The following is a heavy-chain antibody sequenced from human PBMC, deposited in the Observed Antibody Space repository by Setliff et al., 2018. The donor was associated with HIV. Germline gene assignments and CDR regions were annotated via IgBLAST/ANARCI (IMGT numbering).Heavy chain of an antibody. D-gene: IGHD1-26*01. CDR2: MSTGGGIK. CDR1: GFGFSVYG. Sequence: GGSLRLSCEVFGFGFSVYGFHWVRQAPGKGLEWVAVMSTGGGIKICADSVKGRFTISRDNSRNTLFLQMNNLRPEDTATYYCVRDPIEGSPDYFDYWGQGALVTVSS. J-gene: IGHJ4*02. V-gene: IGHV3-30*03. CDR3: VRDPIEGSPDYFDY.